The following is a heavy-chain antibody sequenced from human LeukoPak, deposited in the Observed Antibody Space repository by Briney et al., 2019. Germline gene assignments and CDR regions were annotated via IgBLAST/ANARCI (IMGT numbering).Heavy chain of an antibody. CDR3: ARQSRGYYYDSSGYILI. CDR1: GYSFTSYW. J-gene: IGHJ4*02. CDR2: IYPGDSDT. V-gene: IGHV5-51*01. D-gene: IGHD3-22*01. Sequence: GESLKISCKGSGYSFTSYWIGWVGQMPGKGLEWMGIIYPGDSDTRYGPSFQGQVTISADKSISTAYLQWSSLKASDTAMYYCARQSRGYYYDSSGYILIWGQGTLVTVSS.